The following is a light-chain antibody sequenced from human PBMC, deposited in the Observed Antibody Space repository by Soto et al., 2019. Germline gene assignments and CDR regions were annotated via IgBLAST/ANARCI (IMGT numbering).Light chain of an antibody. CDR1: QNISSH. Sequence: DIVLTQSPATLSLSPGDRATLSCRASQNISSHLAWYKQTPGQPPRLLIYAASTRATSIPARFSGRGSGTDFTLTISSLDPDDFAVYYCRQRSRWPVTFGGGTKVEIK. CDR3: RQRSRWPVT. CDR2: AAS. V-gene: IGKV3-11*01. J-gene: IGKJ4*01.